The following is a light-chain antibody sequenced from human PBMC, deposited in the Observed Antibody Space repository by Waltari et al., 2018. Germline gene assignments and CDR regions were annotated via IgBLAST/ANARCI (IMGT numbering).Light chain of an antibody. CDR2: GAS. CDR1: QSVRRS. J-gene: IGKJ1*01. Sequence: ENVLTQSPGTLSLSTAERATLSCRASQSVRRSLAWYQQKPGQAPRLLIYGASSRATGVPDRFSGSGSGTDFSLTISRLEREDFAVYYCQHYVRLPVSFGQGTKVEIK. CDR3: QHYVRLPVS. V-gene: IGKV3-20*01.